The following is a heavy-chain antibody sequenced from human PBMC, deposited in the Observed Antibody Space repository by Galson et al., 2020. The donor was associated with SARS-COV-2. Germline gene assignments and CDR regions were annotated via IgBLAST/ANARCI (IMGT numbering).Heavy chain of an antibody. CDR1: GGSISSGGYY. V-gene: IGHV4-31*03. CDR2: IYYSGST. Sequence: SETLSLTCTVSGGSISSGGYYWSWIRQHPGKGLEWIGYIYYSGSTYYNPSLKSRVTISVDTSKNQFSLKLSSVTAADTAVYYCARLPLPYSSSWYWAFDYWGQGTLVTVSS. J-gene: IGHJ4*02. CDR3: ARLPLPYSSSWYWAFDY. D-gene: IGHD6-13*01.